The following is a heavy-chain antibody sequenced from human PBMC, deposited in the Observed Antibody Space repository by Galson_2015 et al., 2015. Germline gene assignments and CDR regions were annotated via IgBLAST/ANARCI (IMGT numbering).Heavy chain of an antibody. J-gene: IGHJ6*02. D-gene: IGHD3-3*01. CDR1: GYTFTSYD. CDR2: MNPNSGNT. CDR3: ARSRDFWSGYYTVYYGMDV. Sequence: SVKVSCKASGYTFTSYDINWVRQATGQGLEWMGWMNPNSGNTGYAQKFQGRVTMIRNTSISTAYMELSSLRSEDTAVYYCARSRDFWSGYYTVYYGMDVWGQGTTVTVSS. V-gene: IGHV1-8*01.